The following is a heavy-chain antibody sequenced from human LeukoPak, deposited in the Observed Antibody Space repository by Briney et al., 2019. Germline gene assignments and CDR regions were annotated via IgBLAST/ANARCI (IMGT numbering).Heavy chain of an antibody. D-gene: IGHD5-12*01. V-gene: IGHV4-39*07. CDR2: IYYSGST. J-gene: IGHJ5*02. CDR3: ARSRTGYGNNWFDP. CDR1: GGSISSNSYY. Sequence: SETLSLTCAVSGGSISSNSYYWGWIRQPPGKGLEWIGSIYYSGSTYYNPSLKSRVTISVDTSKNQFSLNLNSVTAADTAVYYCARSRTGYGNNWFDPWGQGTLVTVSS.